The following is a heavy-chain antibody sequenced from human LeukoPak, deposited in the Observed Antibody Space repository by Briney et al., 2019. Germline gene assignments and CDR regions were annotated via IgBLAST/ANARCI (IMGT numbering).Heavy chain of an antibody. D-gene: IGHD3-22*01. CDR2: IKEDGSEK. CDR3: TRDQSARYSETSGFYSY. J-gene: IGHJ4*02. CDR1: GFTFSTYW. Sequence: GGSLRLSCAASGFTFSTYWMSWVRQAPGKGLEWVANIKEDGSEKHFVDSVKGRFTVSRDNAKNSLYLQMNSLRVGDTAVYFCTRDQSARYSETSGFYSYWGQGTLVTVSS. V-gene: IGHV3-7*01.